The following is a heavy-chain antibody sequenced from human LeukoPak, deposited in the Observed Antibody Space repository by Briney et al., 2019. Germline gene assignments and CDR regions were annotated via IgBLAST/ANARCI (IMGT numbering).Heavy chain of an antibody. V-gene: IGHV3-43*02. CDR3: AKDTRGPIAVAAPSYP. Sequence: GGSLRLSCAASGFTFDDYAMHWVRQAPGKGLEWVSLISGDGGSTYYADSVKGRFTISRDNSKNSLYPQMNSLRTEDTALYYCAKDTRGPIAVAAPSYPWGQGTLVTVSS. CDR1: GFTFDDYA. CDR2: ISGDGGST. D-gene: IGHD6-19*01. J-gene: IGHJ5*02.